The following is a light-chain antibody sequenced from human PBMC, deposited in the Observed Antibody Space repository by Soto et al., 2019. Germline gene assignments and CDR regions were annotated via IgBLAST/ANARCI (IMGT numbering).Light chain of an antibody. Sequence: EIVMTQSPATLSVPPGERATLSCRASQSVSTNLAWYQQKPGQAPRLLIYDASTRATGISARFSGSGSGTEFTLTISSLQSEDFAVYYCQQYNNWPPYTFGQGTKLQIK. CDR3: QQYNNWPPYT. J-gene: IGKJ2*01. V-gene: IGKV3-15*01. CDR1: QSVSTN. CDR2: DAS.